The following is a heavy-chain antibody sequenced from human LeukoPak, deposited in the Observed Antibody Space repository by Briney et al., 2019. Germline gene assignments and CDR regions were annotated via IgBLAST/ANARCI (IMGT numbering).Heavy chain of an antibody. CDR3: ARERDGYNYSSYDY. V-gene: IGHV3-21*01. Sequence: GGSLRLSCAASGFTFSSYSMNWVRQAPGKGLEWVSSISSSSSYIYYADSVKGRFTISRDNAKNSLYLQMNSLRAEDTAVYYCARERDGYNYSSYDYWGQGTLVTVSS. CDR1: GFTFSSYS. D-gene: IGHD5-24*01. J-gene: IGHJ4*02. CDR2: ISSSSSYI.